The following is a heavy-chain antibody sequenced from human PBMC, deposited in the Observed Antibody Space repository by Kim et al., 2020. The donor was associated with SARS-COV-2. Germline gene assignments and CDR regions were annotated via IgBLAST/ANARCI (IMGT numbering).Heavy chain of an antibody. CDR3: ARGPAYLGYCTNGVCYKGGADYYYGMDV. D-gene: IGHD2-8*01. J-gene: IGHJ6*02. CDR1: GGSFSGYY. Sequence: SETLSLTCAVYGGSFSGYYWSWIRQPPGKGLEWIGEINHSGSTNYNPSLKSRVTISVDTSKNQFSLKLSSVTAADTAVYYCARGPAYLGYCTNGVCYKGGADYYYGMDVWGQGTTVTVSS. CDR2: INHSGST. V-gene: IGHV4-34*01.